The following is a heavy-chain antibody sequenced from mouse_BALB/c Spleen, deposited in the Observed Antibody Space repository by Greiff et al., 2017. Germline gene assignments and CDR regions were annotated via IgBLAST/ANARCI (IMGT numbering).Heavy chain of an antibody. J-gene: IGHJ3*01. CDR3: ASTYDGYYGVVAY. V-gene: IGHV2-6-7*01. Sequence: VKLQESGPGLVAPSQSLSITCTVSGFSFTGYGVNWVRQPPGKGLEWLGMIWGDGSTDYNSALNYRLSISKDNSKSQVFLKMNSLQTDDTARYYCASTYDGYYGVVAYGGQGTLVTVSA. D-gene: IGHD2-3*01. CDR2: IWGDGST. CDR1: GFSFTGYG.